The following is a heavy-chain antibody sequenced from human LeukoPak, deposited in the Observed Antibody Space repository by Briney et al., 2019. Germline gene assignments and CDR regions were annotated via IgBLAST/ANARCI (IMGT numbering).Heavy chain of an antibody. CDR3: ARRDAWDCSGGSCYLADY. J-gene: IGHJ4*02. CDR1: GYTFTSYG. CDR2: ISAYNGNT. V-gene: IGHV1-18*01. D-gene: IGHD2-15*01. Sequence: ASVKVSCKASGYTFTSYGISWVRQAPGQGLEWMGWISAYNGNTNYAQKLQGRVTMTTDTSTSTAYMELRSLRSDDTAVYYCARRDAWDCSGGSCYLADYWGQGTLVTVSS.